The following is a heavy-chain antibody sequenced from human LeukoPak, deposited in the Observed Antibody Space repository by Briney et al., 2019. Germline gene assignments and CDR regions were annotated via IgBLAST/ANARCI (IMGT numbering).Heavy chain of an antibody. Sequence: GGSLGLSCAASGFTFSSFGMNWVRQAPGKGLEWVSSISTSSNYIYYADSVKGRFTISRDNAKNSLYLQMNSLRAEDTALYYYARDGTTVTTNYFYGMDVWGQGTTVTVSS. V-gene: IGHV3-21*01. J-gene: IGHJ6*02. D-gene: IGHD4-17*01. CDR3: ARDGTTVTTNYFYGMDV. CDR2: ISTSSNYI. CDR1: GFTFSSFG.